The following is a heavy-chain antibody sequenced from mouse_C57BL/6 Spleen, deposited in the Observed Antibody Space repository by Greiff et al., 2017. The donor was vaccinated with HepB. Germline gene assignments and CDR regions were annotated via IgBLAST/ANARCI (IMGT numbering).Heavy chain of an antibody. V-gene: IGHV1-52*01. CDR1: GYTFTSYW. Sequence: QVQLQQPGAELVRPGSSVKLSCKASGYTFTSYWMHWVKQRPIQGLEWIGNIDPSDSETHYNQKFKDKATLTVDKSSSTAYMQLSSLTSEDSAVYYCARGDGKGYFDVWGIGTTVTVSS. D-gene: IGHD2-1*01. CDR2: IDPSDSET. J-gene: IGHJ1*03. CDR3: ARGDGKGYFDV.